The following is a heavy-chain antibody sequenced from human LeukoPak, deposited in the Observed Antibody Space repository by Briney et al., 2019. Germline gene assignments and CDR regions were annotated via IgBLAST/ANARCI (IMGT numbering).Heavy chain of an antibody. Sequence: SETLSLTCTVSGGSISSGGYYWSWIRQHPGKGLEWNGYIYYSGSTYYNPSLKSRVTISVDTSKNQFSLKLSSVTAADTAVYYCARVHYDFWSGYYGYFDYWGQGTLVTVSS. D-gene: IGHD3-3*01. CDR1: GGSISSGGYY. CDR2: IYYSGST. V-gene: IGHV4-31*03. J-gene: IGHJ4*02. CDR3: ARVHYDFWSGYYGYFDY.